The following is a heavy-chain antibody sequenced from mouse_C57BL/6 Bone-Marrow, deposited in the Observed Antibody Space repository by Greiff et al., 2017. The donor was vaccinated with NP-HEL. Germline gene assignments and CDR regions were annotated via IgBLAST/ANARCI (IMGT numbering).Heavy chain of an antibody. J-gene: IGHJ2*01. Sequence: EVQLQQSGTVLARPGASVKTSCKTSGYTFTSHRMHRVKQRPGQGLEWVGAIYPGNSDSSYNQKFKGKAKLTAVTSASTAYMELSSLTNEDSAVYYCTRSNWIYFDYWGQGTTLTVSS. CDR2: IYPGNSDS. V-gene: IGHV1-5*01. CDR1: GYTFTSHR. CDR3: TRSNWIYFDY. D-gene: IGHD4-1*01.